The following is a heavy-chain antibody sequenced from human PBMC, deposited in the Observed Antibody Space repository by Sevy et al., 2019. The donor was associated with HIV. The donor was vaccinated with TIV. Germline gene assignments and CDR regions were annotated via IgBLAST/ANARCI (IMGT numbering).Heavy chain of an antibody. CDR1: GYSISSGCY. V-gene: IGHV4-38-2*01. J-gene: IGHJ4*02. CDR2: IYHSGST. Sequence: SETLSLTCAVSGYSISSGCYWGWIRQPPGKGLEWIGSIYHSGSTYYNPSLKSRVTISVDTSKNQFSLKLSSVTAADTAVYYCARHRYCSSTSCYTGGVGAYTSDFDYWGQGTLVTVSS. D-gene: IGHD2-2*02. CDR3: ARHRYCSSTSCYTGGVGAYTSDFDY.